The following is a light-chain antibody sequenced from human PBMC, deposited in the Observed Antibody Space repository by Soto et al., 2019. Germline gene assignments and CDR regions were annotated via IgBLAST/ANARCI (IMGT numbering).Light chain of an antibody. CDR3: QQYNSYCT. J-gene: IGKJ1*01. CDR1: QSISSW. Sequence: DIQMTQSPSTLSASVRDRVTITCRASQSISSWLAWYQQKPGKAPKLLIYDASSLESGVPSRFSGSGSGTEFTLTTSSLQPDDFASYYCQQYNSYCTFGQGTKVEIK. V-gene: IGKV1-5*01. CDR2: DAS.